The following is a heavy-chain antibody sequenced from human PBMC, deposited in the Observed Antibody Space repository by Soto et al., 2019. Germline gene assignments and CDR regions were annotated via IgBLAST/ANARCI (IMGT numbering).Heavy chain of an antibody. CDR1: GFTFSSYG. Sequence: LILSCAASGFTFSSYGMHWFRQAPGKGLEWVAVISYDGSNKYYADSVKGRFTISRDNSKNTLYLQMNSLRAEDTAVYYCAKDTTIAAAGFDYWGQGTLVTVS. V-gene: IGHV3-30*18. CDR3: AKDTTIAAAGFDY. D-gene: IGHD6-13*01. CDR2: ISYDGSNK. J-gene: IGHJ4*02.